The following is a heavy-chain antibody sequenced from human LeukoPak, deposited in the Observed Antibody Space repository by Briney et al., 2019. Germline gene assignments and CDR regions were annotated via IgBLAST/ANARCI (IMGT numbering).Heavy chain of an antibody. CDR1: GGSISSYY. CDR2: IYYSGST. J-gene: IGHJ6*02. V-gene: IGHV4-59*01. D-gene: IGHD3-22*01. Sequence: SETLSLTCTVSGGSISSYYWNWIRQPPGKGLEWIGYIYYSGSTNYNPSLKSRVTISVDTSKNQFSLKLSSVTAADTAVYYCARGIYYDSSGYYPYYYYYYGMDVWGQGTTATVSS. CDR3: ARGIYYDSSGYYPYYYYYYGMDV.